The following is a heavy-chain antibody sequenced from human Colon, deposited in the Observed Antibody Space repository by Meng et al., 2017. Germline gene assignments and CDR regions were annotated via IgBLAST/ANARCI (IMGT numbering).Heavy chain of an antibody. CDR3: AREGDIVATAGFDY. CDR2: IYYSVST. CDR1: GGSISSYY. J-gene: IGHJ4*02. D-gene: IGHD5-12*01. V-gene: IGHV4-59*01. Sequence: PETLSLTCTVSGGSISSYYWSWIRQPPGKGLEWIGYIYYSVSTNYNPSLKSRVTISVDTSKNQFSLKLSSVTAADTAVYYCAREGDIVATAGFDYWGQGTLVTVSS.